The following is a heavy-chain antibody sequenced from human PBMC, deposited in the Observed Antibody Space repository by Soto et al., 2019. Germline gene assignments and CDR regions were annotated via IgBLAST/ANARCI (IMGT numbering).Heavy chain of an antibody. CDR3: ARGGVDVVATSAFDY. CDR1: GLTYSSSA. J-gene: IGHJ4*02. D-gene: IGHD5-12*01. CDR2: INPILGTP. V-gene: IGHV1-69*01. Sequence: QVQLVQSGAEVRKPGSSVKVSCKASGLTYSSSAISWVQQAPGQGPEWMGGINPILGTPDYAPKFQGRVTITADESTSTVYMDLGSLRSEDTAMYYCARGGVDVVATSAFDYWGQGTLVTVSS.